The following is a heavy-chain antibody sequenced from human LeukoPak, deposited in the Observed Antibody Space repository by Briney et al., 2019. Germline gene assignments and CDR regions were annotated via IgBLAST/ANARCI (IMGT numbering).Heavy chain of an antibody. V-gene: IGHV3-23*01. CDR3: AKDRPVATISEEDY. CDR2: ISGSGCRT. D-gene: IGHD5-12*01. CDR1: GFTFSSYA. Sequence: GGSLRLSCAASGFTFSSYAMRWVRQAPGKGLEWVSAISGSGCRTYYADSVKGRFTISRDNSKNTLYLQMNSLRAEDTAVYYCAKDRPVATISEEDYWGQGTLVTVSS. J-gene: IGHJ4*02.